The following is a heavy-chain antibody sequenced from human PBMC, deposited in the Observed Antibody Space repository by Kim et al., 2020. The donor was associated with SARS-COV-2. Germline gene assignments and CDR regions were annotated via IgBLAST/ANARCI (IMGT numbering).Heavy chain of an antibody. CDR2: IYYSGLT. J-gene: IGHJ4*02. Sequence: SETLSLTCTVSGGSLTNDYWSCIQQPPGKGLEYIGDIYYSGLTHYNPSLKSRVTMSVDTSRNQFSLKLSSVTAADTALYYCARILRRTIDFWGQGALAT. V-gene: IGHV4-59*01. D-gene: IGHD1-7*01. CDR1: GGSLTNDY. CDR3: ARILRRTIDF.